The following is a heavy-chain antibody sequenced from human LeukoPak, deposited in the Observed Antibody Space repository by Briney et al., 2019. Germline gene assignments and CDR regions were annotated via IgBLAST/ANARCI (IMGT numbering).Heavy chain of an antibody. CDR1: GYTFTSYG. Sequence: ASVKVSCKASGYTFTSYGISWVRQAPGQGLEWMGWISAYNGNTNYAQKLQGRVTMTTDTSTSTAYVELRSLRSDDTAVYYCARGGYYYDSSGYYVDYWGQGTLVTVSS. J-gene: IGHJ4*02. V-gene: IGHV1-18*01. CDR2: ISAYNGNT. CDR3: ARGGYYYDSSGYYVDY. D-gene: IGHD3-22*01.